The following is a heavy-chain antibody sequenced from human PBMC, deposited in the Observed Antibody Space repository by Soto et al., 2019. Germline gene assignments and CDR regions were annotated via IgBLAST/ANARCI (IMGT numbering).Heavy chain of an antibody. J-gene: IGHJ6*02. CDR3: ASLGDRVVTIRYYGMDV. D-gene: IGHD3-3*01. CDR2: IIPIFGTA. Sequence: SVKVSCKASGGTFSSYAISWVRQAPGQGLEWMGGIIPIFGTANYAQKFQGRVTITADESTSTAYMELGSLRSEDTAVYYCASLGDRVVTIRYYGMDVWGQGTTVTV. V-gene: IGHV1-69*13. CDR1: GGTFSSYA.